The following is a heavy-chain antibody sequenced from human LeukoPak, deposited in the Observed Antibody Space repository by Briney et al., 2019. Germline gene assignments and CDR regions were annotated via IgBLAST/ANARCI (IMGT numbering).Heavy chain of an antibody. Sequence: SETLSLTCAVYGGSFSGYYWSWIRQPPGKGLEWIGEINHSGSTNYNPSLKSRVTISVDTSKNQFSLKLSSVTAADTAVYYCARAVRYDSSGYYPPDYFDYWGQGTLVTVSS. CDR2: INHSGST. CDR1: GGSFSGYY. V-gene: IGHV4-34*01. CDR3: ARAVRYDSSGYYPPDYFDY. J-gene: IGHJ4*02. D-gene: IGHD3-22*01.